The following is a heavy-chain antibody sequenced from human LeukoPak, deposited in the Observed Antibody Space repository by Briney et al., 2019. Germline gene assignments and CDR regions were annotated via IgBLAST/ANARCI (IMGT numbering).Heavy chain of an antibody. CDR2: INRDGSST. V-gene: IGHV3-74*01. CDR1: GLTFSNNW. CDR3: VRDGGLTSTWFLP. J-gene: IGHJ5*02. D-gene: IGHD2-2*01. Sequence: PGGSLRLSCAASGLTFSNNWMHWVRQAPGKGLVWVSRINRDGSSTNYADSVKGRFTISRDNAKNTLYLQMNSLRAEDTAVYYCVRDGGLTSTWFLPWGQGTLVTVSS.